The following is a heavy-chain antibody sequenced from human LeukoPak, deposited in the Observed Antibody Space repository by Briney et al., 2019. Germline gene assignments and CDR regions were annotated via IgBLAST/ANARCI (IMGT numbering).Heavy chain of an antibody. V-gene: IGHV1-18*01. CDR3: ARDLRSYYYDSSGYYLLY. D-gene: IGHD3-22*01. Sequence: GASVKVSCKASGYTCSSCGISWVRQAPGQGLEWMGWISAYNGNTNYAQKLQGRVTMTTDTSTSTAYMELRSLRSDDTAVYYCARDLRSYYYDSSGYYLLYWGQGTLVTVSS. CDR2: ISAYNGNT. CDR1: GYTCSSCG. J-gene: IGHJ4*02.